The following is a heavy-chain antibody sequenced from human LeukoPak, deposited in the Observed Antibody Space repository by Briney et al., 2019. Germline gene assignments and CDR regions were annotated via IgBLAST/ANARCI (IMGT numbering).Heavy chain of an antibody. V-gene: IGHV1-69*06. Sequence: SVKVSCKASGGTFSSYAISWVRQAPGQGLEWMGGIIPIFGTANYAQKFQGRVTITADKSTGTAYMELSSLRSEDTAVYYCARDPPLGYCSGGSCYSLMDYWGQGTLVTVSS. CDR3: ARDPPLGYCSGGSCYSLMDY. J-gene: IGHJ4*02. CDR2: IIPIFGTA. CDR1: GGTFSSYA. D-gene: IGHD2-15*01.